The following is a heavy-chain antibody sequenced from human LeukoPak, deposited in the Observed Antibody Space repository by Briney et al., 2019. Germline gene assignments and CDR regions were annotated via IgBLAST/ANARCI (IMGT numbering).Heavy chain of an antibody. CDR3: ARVPGIEPGFDY. V-gene: IGHV1-18*01. J-gene: IGHJ4*02. D-gene: IGHD1-14*01. CDR2: ISAYNGNT. Sequence: ASVKVSCKASGYSFTNYAISWVRQAPGQGLEWVGWISAYNGNTNYAQKLQGRVTMTTDTSTSTAYMDLRSLRSDDTAVYYCARVPGIEPGFDYWGQGTLVTVSS. CDR1: GYSFTNYA.